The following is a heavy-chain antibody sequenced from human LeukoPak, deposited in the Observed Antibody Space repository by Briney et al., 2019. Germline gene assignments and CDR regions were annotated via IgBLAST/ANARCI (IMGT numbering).Heavy chain of an antibody. CDR1: GFTFSSYW. J-gene: IGHJ4*02. V-gene: IGHV3-7*01. CDR3: ARVRVSYYYDTSNYFDY. CDR2: IKQDGSEK. Sequence: GGSLRLSCAASGFTFSSYWMSWVRQAPGKGLEWVANIKQDGSEKYYVDSVKGRFTISRDNAKNSLYLQMSSLRAEDTAVYYCARVRVSYYYDTSNYFDYWGQGTLVTVSS. D-gene: IGHD3-22*01.